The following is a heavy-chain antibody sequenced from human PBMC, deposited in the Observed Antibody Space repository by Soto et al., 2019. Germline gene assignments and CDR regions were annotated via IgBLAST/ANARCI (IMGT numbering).Heavy chain of an antibody. V-gene: IGHV5-51*01. CDR1: GYSFTSYW. J-gene: IGHJ6*02. CDR2: IYPGDSDT. Sequence: PGESLKISCKGSGYSFTSYWIGWVRQMPGKGLEWMGIIYPGDSDTRYSPSFQGQVTISADKSISTAYLQWSSLKASDTAMYYWARHSVGGTTSYYYGMDVWGQGTTVTVSS. D-gene: IGHD1-7*01. CDR3: ARHSVGGTTSYYYGMDV.